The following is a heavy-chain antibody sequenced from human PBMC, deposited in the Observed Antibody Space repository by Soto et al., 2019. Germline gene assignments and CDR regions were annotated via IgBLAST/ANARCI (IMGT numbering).Heavy chain of an antibody. V-gene: IGHV1-8*01. Sequence: QVQLVQSGAEEKKTGASVKVSCKASGYTFTNYDINWVRQANGQGLEWMGWMNANSGSAGYAQNFQGRVTLTRDTASSTAYMELRGLRSEDTAMYYCAIGGPAAGFDYWGQGTLVTVSS. D-gene: IGHD6-13*01. CDR2: MNANSGSA. CDR1: GYTFTNYD. CDR3: AIGGPAAGFDY. J-gene: IGHJ4*02.